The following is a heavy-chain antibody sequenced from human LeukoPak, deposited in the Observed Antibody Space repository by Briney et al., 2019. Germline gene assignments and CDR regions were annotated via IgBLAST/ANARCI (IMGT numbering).Heavy chain of an antibody. V-gene: IGHV4-59*01. CDR1: GGSISSYY. CDR3: ARAKRLSEYYFDY. Sequence: SETLSLTCTASGGSISSYYWSWIRQPPGKGLEWIGYIYYSGSTNYNPSLKSRVTISVDTSKNQFSLKLSSVTAADTAVYYCARAKRLSEYYFDYWGQGTLVTVSS. CDR2: IYYSGST. D-gene: IGHD3-3*01. J-gene: IGHJ4*02.